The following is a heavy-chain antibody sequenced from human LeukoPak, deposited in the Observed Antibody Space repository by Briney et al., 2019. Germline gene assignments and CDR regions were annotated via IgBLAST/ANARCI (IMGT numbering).Heavy chain of an antibody. CDR3: ARGALAAAVDY. CDR1: GGSFSGYY. V-gene: IGHV4-34*01. J-gene: IGHJ4*02. CDR2: INHSGST. D-gene: IGHD6-25*01. Sequence: PSETLSLTCAVYGGSFSGYYWSWIRQPLGKGLEWIGDINHSGSTNYNPSLKSRVTISVDTSKNQFSLKLSAVTAADTAVYYCARGALAAAVDYWGQGTLVTVSS.